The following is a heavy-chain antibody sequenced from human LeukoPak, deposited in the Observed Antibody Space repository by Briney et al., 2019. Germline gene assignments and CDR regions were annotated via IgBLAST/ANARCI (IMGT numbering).Heavy chain of an antibody. D-gene: IGHD2-2*01. Sequence: GGSLRLSCIVSGFTLSSYEMSWIRQAPGKGLEWVASIEYSGGSAYYADSVKGRFTISRDDSKNTLYLQMGSLRAEDMAVYYCARDTYCSSTSCYAAFHYWGQGTLVTVSS. J-gene: IGHJ4*02. CDR3: ARDTYCSSTSCYAAFHY. CDR1: GFTLSSYE. V-gene: IGHV3-23*01. CDR2: IEYSGGSA.